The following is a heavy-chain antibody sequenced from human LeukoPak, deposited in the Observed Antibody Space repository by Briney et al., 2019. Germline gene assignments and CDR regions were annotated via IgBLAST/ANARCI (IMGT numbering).Heavy chain of an antibody. CDR1: GFTFSSYG. D-gene: IGHD2-2*01. CDR3: ASPRDYCSTTDSCYIAFDI. CDR2: ISSGSSYI. J-gene: IGHJ3*02. V-gene: IGHV3-21*01. Sequence: PGRSLRLSCAASGFTFSSYGMHWVRQAPGKGLEWVASISSGSSYIFYSDSLRGRFTISRDNAKNSLYLQMNSLRADDTAVYYCASPRDYCSTTDSCYIAFDIWGQGTVVTVSS.